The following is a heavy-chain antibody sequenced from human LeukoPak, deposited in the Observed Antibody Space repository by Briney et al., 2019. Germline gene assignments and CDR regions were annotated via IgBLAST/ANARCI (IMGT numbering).Heavy chain of an antibody. CDR1: GGSISSYY. CDR3: ARLSYVAGTTGNYYFDY. Sequence: KTSETLSLTCTVSGGSISSYYWSWIRQPPGKGLECIGYIYYSGSTNYNPSLKSRVTISLDTSKNQFSLKMSSVTAADTAVYYCARLSYVAGTTGNYYFDYWGQGTLVTVSS. J-gene: IGHJ4*02. D-gene: IGHD6-19*01. V-gene: IGHV4-59*01. CDR2: IYYSGST.